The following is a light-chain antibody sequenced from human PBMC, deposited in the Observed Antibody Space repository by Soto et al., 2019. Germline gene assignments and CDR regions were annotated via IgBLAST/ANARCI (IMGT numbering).Light chain of an antibody. Sequence: EIVLTQSPGTLSLSPGERATLSGRSSQSFSSSYLAWYQQKPGQAPRLLIYVASSRATCIPDRFSGSGSETDFTLTIIRLEPEDSAVYYCQQYCSSPFTFGPGTKVDIK. CDR2: VAS. CDR3: QQYCSSPFT. J-gene: IGKJ3*01. CDR1: QSFSSSY. V-gene: IGKV3-20*01.